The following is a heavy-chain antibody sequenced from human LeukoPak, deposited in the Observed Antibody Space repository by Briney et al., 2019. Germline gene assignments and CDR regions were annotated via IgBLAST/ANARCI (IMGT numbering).Heavy chain of an antibody. D-gene: IGHD3-10*01. CDR2: IDPSDSYT. J-gene: IGHJ3*02. V-gene: IGHV5-10-1*01. Sequence: GASVKVSCKASGGTFSGYAISWVRQMPGKGLEWMGRIDPSDSYTNYSPSFQGHVTISADKSISTAYLQWSSLKASDTAMYYCARHRPVRGVIITGLEGAFDIWGQGAMVTVSS. CDR3: ARHRPVRGVIITGLEGAFDI. CDR1: GGTFSGYA.